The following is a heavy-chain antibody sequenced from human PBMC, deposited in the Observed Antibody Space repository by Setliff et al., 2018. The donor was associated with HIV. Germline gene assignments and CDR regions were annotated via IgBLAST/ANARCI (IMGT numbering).Heavy chain of an antibody. V-gene: IGHV4-34*01. CDR1: GGSFSGYY. J-gene: IGHJ6*03. CDR2: INYRGGT. CDR3: ARGCHPRVGAYYYGSGSPRVSYYYYYMDV. Sequence: KTSETLSLTCAVYGGSFSGYYWSWVRQPPGKGLEWIGEINYRGGTNYNPSLKSRGNMSIDTSKYQFSLKLSSVSAEDTAVYYCARGCHPRVGAYYYGSGSPRVSYYYYYMDVWGKGTTVTVSS. D-gene: IGHD3-10*01.